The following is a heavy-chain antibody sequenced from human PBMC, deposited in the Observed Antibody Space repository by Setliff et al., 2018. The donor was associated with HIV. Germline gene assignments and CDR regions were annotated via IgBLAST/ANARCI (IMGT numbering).Heavy chain of an antibody. CDR3: ARDDAHWPKGDY. Sequence: GSLRLSCAASGFSFSTYTMNWVRQAPGKGLEFVSSISSSSTYIDYAESVKGRFTISRDNAKNSLYLQMNSLRAEDTAVYFCARDDAHWPKGDYWGQGTLVTVSS. J-gene: IGHJ4*02. V-gene: IGHV3-21*01. D-gene: IGHD1-1*01. CDR1: GFSFSTYT. CDR2: ISSSSTYI.